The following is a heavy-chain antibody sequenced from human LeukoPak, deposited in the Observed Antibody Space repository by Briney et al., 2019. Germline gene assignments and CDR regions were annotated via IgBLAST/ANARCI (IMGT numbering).Heavy chain of an antibody. CDR3: AREDILTGFDY. CDR2: IYSGGST. CDR1: GFTFSSYA. V-gene: IGHV3-53*01. D-gene: IGHD3-9*01. J-gene: IGHJ4*02. Sequence: GGSLRLSCAASGFTFSSYAMNWVRQAPGKGLEWVSVIYSGGSTYYADSVKGRFTISRDNSKNTLYLQMNSLRAEDTAVYYCAREDILTGFDYWGQGTLVTVSS.